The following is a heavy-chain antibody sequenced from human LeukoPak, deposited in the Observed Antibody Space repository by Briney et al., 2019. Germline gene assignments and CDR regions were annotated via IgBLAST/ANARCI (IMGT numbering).Heavy chain of an antibody. CDR2: ISGSGTTT. CDR1: GLTFSDYY. Sequence: GGSLRLSCAASGLTFSDYYMTWIRQAPGKGLEWVSSISGSGTTTYSADSVRGRFTVSRDNAKNSVFLYLNSLRAEDTAVYYCAIQITMIVVVPYFDYWGQGTLVTVSS. CDR3: AIQITMIVVVPYFDY. D-gene: IGHD3-22*01. V-gene: IGHV3-11*04. J-gene: IGHJ4*02.